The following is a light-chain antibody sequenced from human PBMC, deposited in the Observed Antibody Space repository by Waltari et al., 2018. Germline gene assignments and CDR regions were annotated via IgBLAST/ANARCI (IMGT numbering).Light chain of an antibody. V-gene: IGLV2-18*02. Sequence: QSALTQPPSVSGSPGQSVTISCSGTSGAIGSYDRVSWYQQPPGTAPKLIIYEVINRPSGVPDRFSGSKSGNTASLTISGLQAEDEADYYCSSFTSSITVVFGGGTKLTVL. CDR3: SSFTSSITVV. CDR2: EVI. CDR1: SGAIGSYDR. J-gene: IGLJ2*01.